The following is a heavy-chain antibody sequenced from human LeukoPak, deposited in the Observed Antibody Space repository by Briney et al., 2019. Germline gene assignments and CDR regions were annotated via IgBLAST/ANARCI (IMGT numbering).Heavy chain of an antibody. Sequence: SETLSLTCAVYGGSFSGYYWSWIRQPPGKGLEWIGEINHSGRTNYNPSLKSRVTISVETSKNQFSLKLRSVTAADKAVYYCARQYCSSTSCYPRDGMDVWGQGTTVTVSS. J-gene: IGHJ6*02. CDR2: INHSGRT. CDR3: ARQYCSSTSCYPRDGMDV. D-gene: IGHD2-2*01. V-gene: IGHV4-34*01. CDR1: GGSFSGYY.